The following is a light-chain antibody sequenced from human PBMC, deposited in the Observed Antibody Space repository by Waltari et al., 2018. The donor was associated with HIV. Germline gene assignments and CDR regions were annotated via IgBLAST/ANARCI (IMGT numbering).Light chain of an antibody. CDR2: GAS. CDR1: QSLGSN. Sequence: EIMMTQSPATLSVSPGERATLSCRASQSLGSNLAWYQLKPGQAPRLLIYGASTRATGVPARFSGSGSGTQFSLTINSLQSEDFATYYWQQDNKGPMYTFGQGTKLEMK. V-gene: IGKV3-15*01. J-gene: IGKJ2*01. CDR3: QQDNKGPMYT.